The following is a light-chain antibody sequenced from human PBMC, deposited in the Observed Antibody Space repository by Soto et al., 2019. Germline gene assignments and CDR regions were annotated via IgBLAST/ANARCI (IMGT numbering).Light chain of an antibody. CDR2: GAS. Sequence: DIQMTQSPSSLSASIGDRVTITCRASQSISIYLNWYQQKPGKAPKSLIYGASSLQSGVPSRFSGSGSGTDFTLTISNLQPEDFATYYCQHSASIPVTFGQGTKGEIK. J-gene: IGKJ1*01. V-gene: IGKV1-39*01. CDR1: QSISIY. CDR3: QHSASIPVT.